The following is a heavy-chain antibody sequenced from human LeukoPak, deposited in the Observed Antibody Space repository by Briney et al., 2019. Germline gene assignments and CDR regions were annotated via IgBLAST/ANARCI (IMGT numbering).Heavy chain of an antibody. Sequence: SETLSLTCAVSGYSISSGYYWGWIRQPPGKGLEGIGSIYYSGSTYYNPSLMSRVTISVDTSKTQFSLKLSSVTAADTALYYCARLTVAESFDFWGQGTMVTVSS. CDR1: GYSISSGYY. CDR2: IYYSGST. J-gene: IGHJ3*01. CDR3: ARLTVAESFDF. D-gene: IGHD4-23*01. V-gene: IGHV4-38-2*01.